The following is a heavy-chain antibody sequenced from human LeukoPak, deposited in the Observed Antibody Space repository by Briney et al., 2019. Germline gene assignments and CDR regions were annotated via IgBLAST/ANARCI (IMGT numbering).Heavy chain of an antibody. V-gene: IGHV1-69*05. J-gene: IGHJ6*03. CDR3: ARSDTLPEHVLRFYDMDV. CDR1: GGTFSSYA. D-gene: IGHD3-3*01. Sequence: SVKVSCKASGGTFSSYAISWVRQAPGQGLEWMGGIIPIFGTANYAQKSQGRVTITTDESTSTAYMELSSLRSEDTAVYYCARSDTLPEHVLRFYDMDVWGKGTTVTVSS. CDR2: IIPIFGTA.